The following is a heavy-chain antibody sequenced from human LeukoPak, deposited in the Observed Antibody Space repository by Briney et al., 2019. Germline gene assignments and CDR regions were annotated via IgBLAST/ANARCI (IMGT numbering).Heavy chain of an antibody. CDR2: ISGSGGST. CDR3: AKTPRYDFWSGYYSDY. J-gene: IGHJ4*02. CDR1: GFTVSSYA. V-gene: IGHV3-23*01. D-gene: IGHD3-3*01. Sequence: GESLRLSCAASGFTVSSYAMSWVRQAPGKGLEWVSAISGSGGSTYYADSVKGRFTISRDNSKNTLYLQMNSLRAEDTAVYYCAKTPRYDFWSGYYSDYWGQGTLVTVSS.